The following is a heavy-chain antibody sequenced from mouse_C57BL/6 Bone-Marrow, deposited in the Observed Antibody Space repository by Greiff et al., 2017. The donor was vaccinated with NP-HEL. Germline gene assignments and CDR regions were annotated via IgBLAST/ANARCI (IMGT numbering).Heavy chain of an antibody. CDR1: GYTFTSYW. J-gene: IGHJ4*01. CDR3: ASENRLNTVVAGAMDD. V-gene: IGHV1-72*01. CDR2: IDPNSGGT. D-gene: IGHD1-1*01. Sequence: VQLQQPGAELVKPGASVKLSCKASGYTFTSYWMHWVKQRPGRGLEWIGRIDPNSGGTKYNEKFKSKATLTVDKSSSTAYMQLSSLTSEDSAVYYCASENRLNTVVAGAMDDWGQGTSVTVSS.